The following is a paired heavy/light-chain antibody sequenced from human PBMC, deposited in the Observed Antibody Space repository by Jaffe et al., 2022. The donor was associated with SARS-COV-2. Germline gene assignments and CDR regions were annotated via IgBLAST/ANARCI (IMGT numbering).Light chain of an antibody. CDR1: QSISTY. V-gene: IGKV1-39*01. J-gene: IGKJ1*01. CDR2: AAS. Sequence: DIQMTQSPSSLSASLGDRVTITCRASQSISTYLNWYQQKPGKAPKLLIYAASSLQSGVPSRFSGSGSGTDFTLTISSLQPEDFATYYCQQSYNTPRTFGQGTKVEIK. CDR3: QQSYNTPRT.
Heavy chain of an antibody. CDR2: IYYTGSI. D-gene: IGHD6-6*01. Sequence: QVQLQESGPGLVRPSETLSLTCTVSGGSISSDFWSWSRQPPGKGLEWIGYIYYTGSISYNPSLKSRITISVDTSKNQFSLKLSSVTAADTAVYYCARDKGIAPRPGHSDYYYYGMDVWGQGTTVTVSS. V-gene: IGHV4-59*01. CDR1: GGSISSDF. CDR3: ARDKGIAPRPGHSDYYYYGMDV. J-gene: IGHJ6*02.